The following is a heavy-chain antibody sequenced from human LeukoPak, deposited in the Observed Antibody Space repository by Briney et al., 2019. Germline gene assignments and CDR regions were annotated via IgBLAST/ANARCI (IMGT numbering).Heavy chain of an antibody. CDR3: ARHAETGGYYDYVWGSYRWGYYFDY. CDR2: IYYSGST. V-gene: IGHV4-39*01. Sequence: PSETLSLTCTVSGGSISSYYWGWIRQPPGKGLEWIGSIYYSGSTYYNPSLKSRVTISVDKSKNQFSLKLSSVTAADTAVYYCARHAETGGYYDYVWGSYRWGYYFDYWGQGTLVTVSS. CDR1: GGSISSYY. D-gene: IGHD3-16*02. J-gene: IGHJ4*02.